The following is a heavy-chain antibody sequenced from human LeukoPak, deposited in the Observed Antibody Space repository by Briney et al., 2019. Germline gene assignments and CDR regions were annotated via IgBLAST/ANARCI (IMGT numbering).Heavy chain of an antibody. CDR3: ARGPPSGAMVSTFDY. J-gene: IGHJ4*02. CDR1: GYTFTSYY. Sequence: ASVKVSCKASGYTFTSYYMHWVRQAPGQGLEWMGIINPSGGSTSYAQKFQGRVTMTRDMSTSTVYMEPSSLRSEDTAVYYCARGPPSGAMVSTFDYWGQGTLVTVSS. CDR2: INPSGGST. D-gene: IGHD5-18*01. V-gene: IGHV1-46*01.